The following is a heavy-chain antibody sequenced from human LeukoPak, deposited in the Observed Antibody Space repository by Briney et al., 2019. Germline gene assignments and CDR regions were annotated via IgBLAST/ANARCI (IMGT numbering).Heavy chain of an antibody. V-gene: IGHV3-30*18. CDR2: ISYDGSNK. CDR3: AKVGPHSSSWYGLDY. J-gene: IGHJ4*02. CDR1: GFTFSSYG. D-gene: IGHD6-13*01. Sequence: GSSLRLSCAASGFTFSSYGMHWVRQAPGKGLEWVGGISYDGSNKYYADSVKGRFTISRDNSKNTLYLQMNSLRAEDTAVYYCAKVGPHSSSWYGLDYWGQGTLVTVSS.